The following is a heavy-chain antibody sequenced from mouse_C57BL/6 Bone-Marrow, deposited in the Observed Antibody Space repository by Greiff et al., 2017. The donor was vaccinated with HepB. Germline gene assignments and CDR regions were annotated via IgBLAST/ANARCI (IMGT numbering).Heavy chain of an antibody. CDR2: INPDSSTI. J-gene: IGHJ3*01. Sequence: AAAGVDFSRYWMSWVRRAPGKGLEWIGEINPDSSTINYAPSLKDKFIISRDNAKNTLYLQMSKVRSEDTALYYCARQLRSAWFAYWGQGTLVTVSA. CDR3: ARQLRSAWFAY. V-gene: IGHV4-1*01. CDR1: GVDFSRYW. D-gene: IGHD3-2*02.